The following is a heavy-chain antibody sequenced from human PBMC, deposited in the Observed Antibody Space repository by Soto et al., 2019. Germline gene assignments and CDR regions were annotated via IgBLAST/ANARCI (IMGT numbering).Heavy chain of an antibody. CDR1: GYTFTSYA. Sequence: ASVKVSCKASGYTFTSYAMHWVRQAPGQRLEWMGWINAGNGNTKYSQKFQGRVTITWDTSASTAYMELSSLRSEDTAVYYCARREAYSGYEGDAFDIWGQGTMVTVSS. V-gene: IGHV1-3*01. CDR2: INAGNGNT. J-gene: IGHJ3*02. CDR3: ARREAYSGYEGDAFDI. D-gene: IGHD5-12*01.